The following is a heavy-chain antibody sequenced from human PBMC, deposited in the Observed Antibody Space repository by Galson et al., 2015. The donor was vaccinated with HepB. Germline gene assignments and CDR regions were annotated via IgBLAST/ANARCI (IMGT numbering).Heavy chain of an antibody. Sequence: SLRLSCAASGFTFSSYGMHWVRQAPGKGLEWVAVIWYDGSNKYYADSVKGRFTISRDNSKNTLYLQMNSLRAEDTAVYYCARAQFGELSQDYFDYWGQGTLVTVSS. D-gene: IGHD3-10*01. CDR2: IWYDGSNK. V-gene: IGHV3-33*08. CDR3: ARAQFGELSQDYFDY. J-gene: IGHJ4*02. CDR1: GFTFSSYG.